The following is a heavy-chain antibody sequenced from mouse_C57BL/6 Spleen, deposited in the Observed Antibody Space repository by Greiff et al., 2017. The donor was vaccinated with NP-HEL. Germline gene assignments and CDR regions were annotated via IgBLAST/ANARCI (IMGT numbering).Heavy chain of an antibody. D-gene: IGHD1-1*01. CDR2: IYPGDGDT. Sequence: QVQLQQSGPELVKPGASVKISCKASGYAFSSSWMNWVKQRPGKGLEWIGRIYPGDGDTNYNGKFKGKATLTADKSSSTAYMQLSSLTSEDSAVYFCAYYYGSSLYYYAMDYWGQGTSVTVSS. CDR1: GYAFSSSW. V-gene: IGHV1-82*01. J-gene: IGHJ4*01. CDR3: AYYYGSSLYYYAMDY.